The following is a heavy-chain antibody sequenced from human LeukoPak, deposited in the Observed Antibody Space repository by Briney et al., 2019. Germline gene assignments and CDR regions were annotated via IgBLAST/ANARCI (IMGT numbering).Heavy chain of an antibody. CDR1: GFTFSSYS. CDR2: ISSSSSYI. CDR3: ARAYSSGSPFDY. V-gene: IGHV3-21*01. J-gene: IGHJ4*02. D-gene: IGHD6-19*01. Sequence: GRSLRLSCAASGFTFSSYSMNWVRQAPGKGLEWVSSISSSSSYIYYADSVKGRFTISRDNAKNSLYLQMNSLRAEDTAVYYCARAYSSGSPFDYWGQGTLVTVSS.